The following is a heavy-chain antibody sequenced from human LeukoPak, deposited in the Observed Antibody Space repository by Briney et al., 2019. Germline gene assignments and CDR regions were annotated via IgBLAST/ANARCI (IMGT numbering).Heavy chain of an antibody. D-gene: IGHD2-2*01. V-gene: IGHV4-61*02. CDR2: IYTSGST. J-gene: IGHJ3*02. Sequence: SQTLSLTCTVSGGSISSGSYYWSWIRQPAGKGLEWIGRIYTSGSTNYNPSLKSRVTISVDTSKNQFSLKLSSVTAADTAVYYCARGYSIVVVPAAPFFDIWGQGTMVTVSS. CDR3: ARGYSIVVVPAAPFFDI. CDR1: GGSISSGSYY.